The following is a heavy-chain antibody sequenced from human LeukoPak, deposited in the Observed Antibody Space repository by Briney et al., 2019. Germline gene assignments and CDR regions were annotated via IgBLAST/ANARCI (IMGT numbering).Heavy chain of an antibody. CDR3: ARGGQWGPWYYFDY. D-gene: IGHD6-19*01. CDR1: GGSISSGDYY. CDR2: IYYSGST. Sequence: SETLSLTCTVSGGSISSGDYYWSWIRQPPGKGLEWIGYIYYSGSTYYNPSLKSRVTISVDTSKNQFSLKLSSVTAADTAVYYCARGGQWGPWYYFDYWGQGTLVTVSS. V-gene: IGHV4-30-4*02. J-gene: IGHJ4*02.